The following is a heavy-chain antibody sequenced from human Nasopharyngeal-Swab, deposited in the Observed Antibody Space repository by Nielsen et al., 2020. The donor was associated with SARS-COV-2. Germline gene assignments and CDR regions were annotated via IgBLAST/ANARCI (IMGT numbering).Heavy chain of an antibody. CDR3: AKGPGYCSSTSCARKAYFDY. D-gene: IGHD2-2*03. V-gene: IGHV3-23*01. J-gene: IGHJ4*02. CDR1: GFTFSSYA. Sequence: GESLKISCAASGFTFSSYAMSWVRQAPGKGLEWVSAISGSGGSTYHADSVKGRFTISRDNSKNTLYLQMNSLRAEDTAVYYCAKGPGYCSSTSCARKAYFDYWGQGTLVTVSS. CDR2: ISGSGGST.